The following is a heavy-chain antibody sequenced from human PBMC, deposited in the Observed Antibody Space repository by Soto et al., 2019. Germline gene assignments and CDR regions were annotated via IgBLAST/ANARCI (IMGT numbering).Heavy chain of an antibody. CDR3: AKGSSGWYYYYYGMDV. CDR1: GFTFDDYA. CDR2: ISWNSGSI. D-gene: IGHD6-19*01. V-gene: IGHV3-9*01. J-gene: IGHJ6*02. Sequence: GGSLRLSCAASGFTFDDYAMHWVRQAPGKGLEWVSGISWNSGSIGYADSVKGRFTISRDNAKNSLYLQMNSLRAEDTALYYCAKGSSGWYYYYYGMDVWGQGTTVTVSS.